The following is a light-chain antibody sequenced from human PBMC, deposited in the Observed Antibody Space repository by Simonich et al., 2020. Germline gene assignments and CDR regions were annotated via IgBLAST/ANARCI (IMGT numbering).Light chain of an antibody. Sequence: DIVMTQSPDSLAVSLGESATINCKSRQSGLYRSHNKNYLAWYQQKPGQPPKLLIYWESTRESGVPDRFRGRGSGTDFPLTISSLQAEDVAVYYCQQYYSTPWTFGQGTKVEIK. J-gene: IGKJ1*01. CDR2: WES. CDR3: QQYYSTPWT. CDR1: QSGLYRSHNKNY. V-gene: IGKV4-1*01.